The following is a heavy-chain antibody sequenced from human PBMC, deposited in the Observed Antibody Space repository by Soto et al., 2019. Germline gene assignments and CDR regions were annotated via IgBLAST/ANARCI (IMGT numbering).Heavy chain of an antibody. J-gene: IGHJ4*02. D-gene: IGHD3-22*01. CDR3: AKDTFYHDSSGYYVFDY. CDR2: ISYDGSNN. CDR1: GFIFSNFG. Sequence: QAQLVESGGGVVQPGRDLRLSCAASGFIFSNFGMHWVRQAPGKGLEWVAHISYDGSNNNYADSVKGRFTISRDNSENTLYLQMNSLRAEDTAAYYCAKDTFYHDSSGYYVFDYWGQGTLVTVSS. V-gene: IGHV3-30*18.